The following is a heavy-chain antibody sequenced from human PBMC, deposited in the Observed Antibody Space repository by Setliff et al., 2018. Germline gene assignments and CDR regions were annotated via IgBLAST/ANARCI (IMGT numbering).Heavy chain of an antibody. V-gene: IGHV3-15*01. J-gene: IGHJ3*01. D-gene: IGHD3-16*01. CDR1: GFTFSGSA. CDR2: IKGKTDGLTT. Sequence: GGSLRLSCAASGFTFSGSAMHWFRQASGKGLEWVGRIKGKTDGLTTDYAAPVKGRFTISRDDSKNTLYLQMNSLKTEDTALYYCTTDPSPTFGGVIGAAFDFWGQGTMVTVSS. CDR3: TTDPSPTFGGVIGAAFDF.